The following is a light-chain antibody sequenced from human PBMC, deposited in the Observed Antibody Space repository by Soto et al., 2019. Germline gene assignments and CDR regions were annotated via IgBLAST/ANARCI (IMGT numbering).Light chain of an antibody. Sequence: QSALTQPRSVSGSPGQSVTISCTGTISDVGGYNYVSWYQQYPGKAPKLMIYDVSKRPSGVPDRFSGSKSGNTASLTISGLQAEDEADYYCCSFEGSYTAVFGGGTKLTVL. CDR2: DVS. CDR3: CSFEGSYTAV. J-gene: IGLJ2*01. CDR1: ISDVGGYNY. V-gene: IGLV2-11*01.